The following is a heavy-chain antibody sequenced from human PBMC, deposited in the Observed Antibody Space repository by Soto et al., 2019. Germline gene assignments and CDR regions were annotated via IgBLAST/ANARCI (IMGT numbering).Heavy chain of an antibody. CDR1: GFTFRSYA. CDR3: AKSPFTIFGVVPRQYFDY. V-gene: IGHV3-23*01. J-gene: IGHJ4*02. D-gene: IGHD3-3*01. Sequence: PGGSQRLSCAASGFTFRSYARSWVRQAPGKGLEWVSAISGSGGSTYYADSVKGRFTISRDNSKNTLYLQMNSLRAEDTAVYYCAKSPFTIFGVVPRQYFDYWGQGTLVTVSS. CDR2: ISGSGGST.